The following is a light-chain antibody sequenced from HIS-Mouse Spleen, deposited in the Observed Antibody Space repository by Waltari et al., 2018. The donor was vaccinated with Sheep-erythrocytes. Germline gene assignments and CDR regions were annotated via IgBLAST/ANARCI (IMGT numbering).Light chain of an antibody. V-gene: IGLV2-11*01. J-gene: IGLJ1*01. Sequence: QSALTQPRSVSGSPGQSVTIPCTGPSSDVGCYNYVPWYQQHPGKAPKLMIYEFSKRPSGVPDRFSGSKSGNTASLTISGLQAEDEADYYCCSYAGSYNHVFATGTKVTVL. CDR3: CSYAGSYNHV. CDR1: SSDVGCYNY. CDR2: EFS.